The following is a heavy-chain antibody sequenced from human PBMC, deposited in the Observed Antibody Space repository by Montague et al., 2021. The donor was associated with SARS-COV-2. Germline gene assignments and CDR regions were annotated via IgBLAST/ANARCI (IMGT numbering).Heavy chain of an antibody. CDR1: GGSISSETSY. CDR2: MSYSGGA. V-gene: IGHV4-39*01. D-gene: IGHD2-15*01. CDR3: ARHWWELLSRDHNYYYGMDV. J-gene: IGHJ6*02. Sequence: SETLSLTCTVSGGSISSETSYWGWIRQPPGNGLEWIGAMSYSGGAYYNPSLKSRVTISVDTSTNQFSLNLTSVTAADTSVYYCARHWWELLSRDHNYYYGMDVWGQGTMVTVSS.